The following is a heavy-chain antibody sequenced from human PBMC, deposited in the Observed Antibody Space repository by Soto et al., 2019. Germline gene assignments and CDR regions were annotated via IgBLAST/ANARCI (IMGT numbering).Heavy chain of an antibody. CDR3: ARGPEVCSSTSCPTGYYYYYYRDV. V-gene: IGHV1-8*02. J-gene: IGHJ6*03. CDR2: MNPNSGNT. D-gene: IGHD2-2*01. CDR1: GYTFTSYD. Sequence: ASVKVSCKASGYTFTSYDINWVRQATGQGLEWMGWMNPNSGNTGYAQKFQGRVTMTRNTSISTAYMELSSLRFDDTAVYYCARGPEVCSSTSCPTGYYYYYYRDVWGKGTTVTVSS.